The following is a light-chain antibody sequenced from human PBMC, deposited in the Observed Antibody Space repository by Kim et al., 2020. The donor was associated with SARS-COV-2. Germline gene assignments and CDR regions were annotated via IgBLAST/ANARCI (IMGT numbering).Light chain of an antibody. CDR2: DVS. CDR3: LQHKTFQYT. CDR1: QGISRF. V-gene: IGKV1-17*03. Sequence: DIQMTQSPSAMSASLGDRVTITCRASQGISRFLAWFQQKAGKVPKRLIYDVSTLQSGVPSRFSGSGSGTEFTLTITSLQPEDFATYFCLQHKTFQYTFGQGTKLEI. J-gene: IGKJ2*01.